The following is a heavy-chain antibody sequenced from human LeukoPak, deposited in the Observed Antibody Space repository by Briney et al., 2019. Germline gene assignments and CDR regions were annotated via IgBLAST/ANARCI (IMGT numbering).Heavy chain of an antibody. CDR1: GVTFSSYA. Sequence: GGSLRLSCAASGVTFSSYAMSWVRQAPGKGLEWVSAISGNGGTTYYADSEKGRFTISRDNSKNSVYLHIDSLRAEDTAVYYCAKAPGQYYDIMTGYLHWGQGTPVTVSS. CDR3: AKAPGQYYDIMTGYLH. CDR2: ISGNGGTT. V-gene: IGHV3-23*01. J-gene: IGHJ4*02. D-gene: IGHD3-9*01.